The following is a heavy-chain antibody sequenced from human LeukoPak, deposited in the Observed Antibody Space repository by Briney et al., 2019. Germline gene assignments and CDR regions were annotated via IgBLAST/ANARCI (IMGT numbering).Heavy chain of an antibody. V-gene: IGHV1-3*01. CDR3: AIHCTGGSCSRSYYFDY. Sequence: ASVKASCKASGYTFSSYAMQWVRQAPGQRLEWMGWINAGNGDTKYAQKFHGRVTITRDTSASTAYMDLSSLRSEDTAVYYCAIHCTGGSCSRSYYFDYWGQGTLVTVSS. CDR1: GYTFSSYA. J-gene: IGHJ4*02. D-gene: IGHD2-15*01. CDR2: INAGNGDT.